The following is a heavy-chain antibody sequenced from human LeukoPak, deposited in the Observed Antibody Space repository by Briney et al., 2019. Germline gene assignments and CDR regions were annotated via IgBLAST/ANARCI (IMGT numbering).Heavy chain of an antibody. CDR3: ARGYSSSWSSQNLNFDY. Sequence: PSETLSLTCAVYVGSFSGYYWSWIRQPPGKGLEWIGYIYYSGSTNYNPSLKSRVTISVDTSKNQFSLKLSSVTAADTAVYYCARGYSSSWSSQNLNFDYWGQGTLVTVSS. D-gene: IGHD6-13*01. V-gene: IGHV4-59*08. J-gene: IGHJ4*02. CDR2: IYYSGST. CDR1: VGSFSGYY.